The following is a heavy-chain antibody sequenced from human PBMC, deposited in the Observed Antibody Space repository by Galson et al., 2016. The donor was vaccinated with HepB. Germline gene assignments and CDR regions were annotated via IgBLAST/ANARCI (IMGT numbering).Heavy chain of an antibody. D-gene: IGHD1-1*01. J-gene: IGHJ3*02. CDR1: GGSISTTGYY. CDR2: IYHSGST. CDR3: AKRTTGGASDI. Sequence: TLSLTCTVSGGSISTTGYYWSWIRQHPGKGLEWIGYIYHSGSTFYNPSLKSRLTMSVDTSKNQFSLKLSRVTAADTAVYYCAKRTTGGASDIWGQGTMVPVSS. V-gene: IGHV4-31*03.